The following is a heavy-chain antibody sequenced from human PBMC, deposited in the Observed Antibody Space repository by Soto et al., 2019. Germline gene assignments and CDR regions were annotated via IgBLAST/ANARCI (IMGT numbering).Heavy chain of an antibody. CDR1: GGTFSSYA. D-gene: IGHD1-1*01. J-gene: IGHJ6*02. CDR2: IIPIFGTA. CDR3: ARKEIQLERPDHGRHYYYYGMDV. V-gene: IGHV1-69*13. Sequence: SVKVSCKASGGTFSSYAISWVRQAPGQGLEWMGGIIPIFGTANYAQKFQGRVTITADESTSTAYMELSSLRSEDTAVYYCARKEIQLERPDHGRHYYYYGMDVWGQGTTVTVSS.